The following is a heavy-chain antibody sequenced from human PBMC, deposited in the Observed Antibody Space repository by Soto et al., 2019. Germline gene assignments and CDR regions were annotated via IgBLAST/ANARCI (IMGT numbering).Heavy chain of an antibody. CDR3: ARWYYDFWGGYPIFDH. D-gene: IGHD3-3*01. Sequence: PSETLSLTCAVYGGSFSGYYWSWIRQPPGKGLEWIGEINHSGSTNYSPSLKSRVTISVDTSKNQFSLKLSSVTAADTAVYYCARWYYDFWGGYPIFDHWGQGTLLTVSS. CDR1: GGSFSGYY. J-gene: IGHJ4*02. CDR2: INHSGST. V-gene: IGHV4-34*01.